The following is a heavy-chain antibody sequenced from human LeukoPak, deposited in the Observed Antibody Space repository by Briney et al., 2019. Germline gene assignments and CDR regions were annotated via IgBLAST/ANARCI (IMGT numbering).Heavy chain of an antibody. CDR2: ISWNSGSK. CDR3: AKAVGATLARAFDI. V-gene: IGHV3-9*01. Sequence: GRSLRLSCASSGFTFHDYVLHWVRQAPGKGLEWVSGISWNSGSKGYADCVKGRFTIPRDNAKNTLYLQMNSLKAEDTALYYCAKAVGATLARAFDIWGQGTMVTVSS. CDR1: GFTFHDYV. D-gene: IGHD1-26*01. J-gene: IGHJ3*02.